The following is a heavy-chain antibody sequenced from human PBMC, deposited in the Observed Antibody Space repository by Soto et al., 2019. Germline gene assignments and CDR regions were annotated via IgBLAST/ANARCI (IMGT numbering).Heavy chain of an antibody. CDR1: GGSISSYY. D-gene: IGHD2-21*02. V-gene: IGHV4-59*01. J-gene: IGHJ4*02. CDR3: ARNRRAVVTAIDY. Sequence: KTSETLSLTCTVSGGSISSYYCSWIRQPPGKGLEWIGYIYYSGSTNYNPSLKSRGSISIDTSKNQFSLKLSSVTAADTAVYYCARNRRAVVTAIDYWGQGTLVTVSS. CDR2: IYYSGST.